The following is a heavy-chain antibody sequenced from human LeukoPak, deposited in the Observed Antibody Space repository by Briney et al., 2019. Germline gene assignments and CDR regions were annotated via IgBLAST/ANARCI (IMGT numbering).Heavy chain of an antibody. V-gene: IGHV3-48*03. D-gene: IGHD3-22*01. CDR1: GFTFSSYE. CDR3: ARVSRTYYYDSSGYYFDY. J-gene: IGHJ4*02. Sequence: PGGSLRLSCAASGFTFSSYEMNWVRQAPGKGLEWVSYISSSGSTIYYADSVKGRFTIFRDNAKNSLYLQMNSLRAEDTAVYYCARVSRTYYYDSSGYYFDYWGQGTLVTVSS. CDR2: ISSSGSTI.